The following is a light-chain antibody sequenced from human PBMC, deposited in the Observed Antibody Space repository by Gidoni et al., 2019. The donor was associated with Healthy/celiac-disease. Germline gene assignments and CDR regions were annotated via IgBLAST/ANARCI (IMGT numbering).Light chain of an antibody. CDR2: AAS. V-gene: IGKV1-39*01. J-gene: IGKJ3*01. Sequence: IQMTQSPSSLSASVGDRVTITCRASQSISNYLNWYQQKPGKAPKLLIYAASGLQSGVPSRFSGSGSGTDFTLTISSLQPEDFATYYCQQSYSTLFTFXPXTKVXIK. CDR1: QSISNY. CDR3: QQSYSTLFT.